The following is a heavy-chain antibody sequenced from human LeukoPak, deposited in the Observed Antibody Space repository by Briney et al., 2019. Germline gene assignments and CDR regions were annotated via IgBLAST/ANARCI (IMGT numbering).Heavy chain of an antibody. CDR1: GGTFSSYA. CDR3: ARAFWSGEYYFDY. D-gene: IGHD3-3*01. Sequence: SVKVSCKASGGTFSSYAISWVRQAPGQGLEWMGGIIPIFGTANYAQKFQGRVTITADESTSTAYMELSGLRSEDTAVYYCARAFWSGEYYFDYWGQGTLVTVSS. CDR2: IIPIFGTA. V-gene: IGHV1-69*01. J-gene: IGHJ4*02.